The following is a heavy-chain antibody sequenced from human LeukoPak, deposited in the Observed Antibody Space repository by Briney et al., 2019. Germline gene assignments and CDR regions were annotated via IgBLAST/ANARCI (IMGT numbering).Heavy chain of an antibody. CDR1: GFTFSTYA. Sequence: GGSLRLSCAASGFTFSTYAMHWVRQAPGKGLVWVSRINTDGSSTSYADSVKGRFTISRDNAKNTLYLQMNSLRAGDTAVYYCARVDVGPYDFWSGYMAPPDYWGQGTLVTVSS. CDR2: INTDGSST. CDR3: ARVDVGPYDFWSGYMAPPDY. D-gene: IGHD3-3*01. J-gene: IGHJ4*02. V-gene: IGHV3-74*01.